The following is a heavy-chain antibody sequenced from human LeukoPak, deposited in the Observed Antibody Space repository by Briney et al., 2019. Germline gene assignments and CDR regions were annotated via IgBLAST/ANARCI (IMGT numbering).Heavy chain of an antibody. CDR2: ISWNSGSI. V-gene: IGHV3-9*01. J-gene: IGHJ4*02. CDR1: GFTFDDYA. CDR3: AKDSSSIITDFDY. D-gene: IGHD6-6*01. Sequence: GGSLRLSCTASGFTFDDYAMHWVRQAPGKGLEWVSGISWNSGSIGYADSVRGRFTISRDNAKNSLYLQMNSLRAEDTALYYCAKDSSSIITDFDYWGQGTLVTVSS.